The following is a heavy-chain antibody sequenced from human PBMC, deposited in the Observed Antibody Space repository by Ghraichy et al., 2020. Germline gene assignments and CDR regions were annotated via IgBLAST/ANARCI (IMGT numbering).Heavy chain of an antibody. CDR3: ASGRSFDTSAHKGHLDY. D-gene: IGHD3-22*01. V-gene: IGHV3-21*01. Sequence: LSLTCAASGLTFNVYSMNWVRQAPGKGLEWVSSISSSSAYIYYADSVKGRFTISRDNAQNSLYLQMNSLRAEDTAVYYCASGRSFDTSAHKGHLDYWGQGTQVTVSS. CDR2: ISSSSAYI. CDR1: GLTFNVYS. J-gene: IGHJ4*02.